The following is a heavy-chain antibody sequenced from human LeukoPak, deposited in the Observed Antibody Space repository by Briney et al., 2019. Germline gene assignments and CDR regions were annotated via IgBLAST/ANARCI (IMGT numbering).Heavy chain of an antibody. CDR3: ARELSYSSSPRGWFDP. CDR2: IYYSGNT. V-gene: IGHV4-39*07. Sequence: SETLSLTCTVSGGSISSSSYYWGWIRQPPGKGLEWIGSIYYSGNTYYNPSLKSRVTISVDTSKNQFSLKLSSVTAADTAVYYCARELSYSSSPRGWFDPWGQGTLVTVSS. D-gene: IGHD6-13*01. J-gene: IGHJ5*02. CDR1: GGSISSSSYY.